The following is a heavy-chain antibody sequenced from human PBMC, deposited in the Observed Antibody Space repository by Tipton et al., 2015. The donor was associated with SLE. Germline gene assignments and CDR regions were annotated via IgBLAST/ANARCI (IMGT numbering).Heavy chain of an antibody. V-gene: IGHV4-59*08. CDR3: AGQIGHGEQVGY. D-gene: IGHD4-17*01. Sequence: TLSLTCTVSADSMTSHYWSWIRQSPGKGLEWFGYVFYRGNTRYSPSLNSRVTLAIDTSRRQFSLKVSSVTAADTAVYYCAGQIGHGEQVGYWGQGTLVTVSS. CDR1: ADSMTSHY. CDR2: VFYRGNT. J-gene: IGHJ4*02.